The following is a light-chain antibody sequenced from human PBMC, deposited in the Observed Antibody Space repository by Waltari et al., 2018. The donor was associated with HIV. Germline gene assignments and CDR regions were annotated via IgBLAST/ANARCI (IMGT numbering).Light chain of an antibody. CDR2: AAS. V-gene: IGKV1-33*01. CDR1: QDIEKY. CDR3: QQYKKLPLT. Sequence: DIQISQSPSSLSASLGGRVTIACQASQDIEKYLSWYQQKPGKGPKLLMYAASTLEIGVPSRFSGGGSGTDFNFTINKVQPDDFATYYCQQYKKLPLTFGGGTKVEIK. J-gene: IGKJ4*01.